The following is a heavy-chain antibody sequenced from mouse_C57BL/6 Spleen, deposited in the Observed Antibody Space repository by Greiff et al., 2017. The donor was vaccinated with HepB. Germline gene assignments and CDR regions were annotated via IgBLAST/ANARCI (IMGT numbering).Heavy chain of an antibody. D-gene: IGHD2-4*01. CDR2: IHPNSGST. CDR3: VCFYDYDGGFAY. Sequence: QVQLQQPGAELVKPGASVKLSCKASGYTFTSYWMHWVKQRPGQGLEWIGMIHPNSGSTNYNEKLKSKATLTVDKSSSTAYMQLSSLTSEDSAVYYCVCFYDYDGGFAYWGQGTLVTVSA. CDR1: GYTFTSYW. V-gene: IGHV1-64*01. J-gene: IGHJ3*01.